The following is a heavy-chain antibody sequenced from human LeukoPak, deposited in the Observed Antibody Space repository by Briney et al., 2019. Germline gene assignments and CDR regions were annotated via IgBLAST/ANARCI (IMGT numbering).Heavy chain of an antibody. Sequence: ASVKVSCKASGGTFSSYAISWVRQAPGQGLEWMGGIIPIFGTANYAQKFQGRVTITADESTSTAYMELSSLRSEDTAVYYCARVTVTIFGVFNWFDPWGQGTLVTVSS. D-gene: IGHD3-3*01. CDR3: ARVTVTIFGVFNWFDP. CDR2: IIPIFGTA. V-gene: IGHV1-69*13. J-gene: IGHJ5*02. CDR1: GGTFSSYA.